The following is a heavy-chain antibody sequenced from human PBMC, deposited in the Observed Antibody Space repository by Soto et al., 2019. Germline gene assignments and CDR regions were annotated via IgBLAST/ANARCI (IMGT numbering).Heavy chain of an antibody. J-gene: IGHJ6*02. CDR2: VKSKTDGGTT. CDR3: TTDSGYDFWSDEYYYYYAMDV. D-gene: IGHD3-3*01. Sequence: PGGSLRLSCAASGFTFSNAWMSWVRQAPGKGLEWVGRVKSKTDGGTTDYAAPVKGRFTISRDDSKNTLYLQMNSLKTEDTAVYYCTTDSGYDFWSDEYYYYYAMDVWGQGTTVTVS. V-gene: IGHV3-15*01. CDR1: GFTFSNAW.